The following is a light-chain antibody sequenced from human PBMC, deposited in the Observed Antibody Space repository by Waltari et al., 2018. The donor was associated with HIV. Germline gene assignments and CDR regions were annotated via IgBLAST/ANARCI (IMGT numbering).Light chain of an antibody. Sequence: QSVLTQPPSASGTPGQRVTISCSGSPSNIGNNSVNWYQPFPGSAPKLLLYSNSQRPLGVPDRFSGSKSGSSASLAISGPQADDEAHYYCASWDDTLGVVFGGGTTLTVL. CDR1: PSNIGNNS. V-gene: IGLV1-44*01. CDR2: SNS. CDR3: ASWDDTLGVV. J-gene: IGLJ2*01.